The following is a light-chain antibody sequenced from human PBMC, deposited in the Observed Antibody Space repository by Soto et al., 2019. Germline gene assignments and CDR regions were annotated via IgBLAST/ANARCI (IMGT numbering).Light chain of an antibody. V-gene: IGLV2-14*01. CDR3: SSYTSSTVV. J-gene: IGLJ2*01. CDR2: DVS. Sequence: QSALTQPASVSGSPGQSITISCTGTSSDVGGYNYVSWYQQHPGKAPKLMIYDVSNRPSGVSNRFSGSKSGNTASLTISGVQAEYEADSYCSSYTSSTVVFGGGTKVTVL. CDR1: SSDVGGYNY.